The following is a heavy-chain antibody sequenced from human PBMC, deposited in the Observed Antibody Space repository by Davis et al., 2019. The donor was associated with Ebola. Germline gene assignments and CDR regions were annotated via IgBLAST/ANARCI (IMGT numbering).Heavy chain of an antibody. CDR2: INPNSGGT. Sequence: ASVKVSCKASGYTFTGYYMHWVRQAPGQGLEWMGWINPNSGGTNYAQKFQGWVTMTRDTSISTAYMELSRLRSDDTAVYYCARESGYWSSETRYYGVVNWFDPWGQGTLVAVSS. CDR3: ARESGYWSSETRYYGVVNWFDP. J-gene: IGHJ5*02. CDR1: GYTFTGYY. V-gene: IGHV1-2*04. D-gene: IGHD3-3*01.